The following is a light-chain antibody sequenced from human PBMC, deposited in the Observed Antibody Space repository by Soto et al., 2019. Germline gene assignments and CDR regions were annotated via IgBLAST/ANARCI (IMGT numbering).Light chain of an antibody. V-gene: IGKV3-20*01. CDR2: GAS. Sequence: EIVLAQSRGTLSLSPGERATLSCRASQSVSSSFLTWYQQKPGQAPRLLIYGASSRATGIPDRFSGSGSGTDFTLTISRLEPEDFAVYYCQQYGRSRLTLGGGTQVDIK. CDR1: QSVSSSF. J-gene: IGKJ4*01. CDR3: QQYGRSRLT.